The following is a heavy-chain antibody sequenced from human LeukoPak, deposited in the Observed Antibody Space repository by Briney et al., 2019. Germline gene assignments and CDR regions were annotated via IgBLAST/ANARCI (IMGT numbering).Heavy chain of an antibody. Sequence: GGSLRLSCTASGFTFSDYEMNWVRQATGKGLEWVAYISNSGSTINYADSVKGRFTISRDNAKKSLYLQMNSLRAEDTAVYYCVVVFDYWGQGTLVTVSS. J-gene: IGHJ4*02. CDR1: GFTFSDYE. CDR3: VVVFDY. D-gene: IGHD3-22*01. CDR2: ISNSGSTI. V-gene: IGHV3-48*03.